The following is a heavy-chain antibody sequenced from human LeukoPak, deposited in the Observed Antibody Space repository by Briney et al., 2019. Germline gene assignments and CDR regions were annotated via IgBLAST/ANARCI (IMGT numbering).Heavy chain of an antibody. Sequence: PGGSLRLSCAASGFTFSSYSMNWVRQAPGKGLEWVSSISSSSSYIYYADSVKGRFTISRDNAKNSLYLQMNSLRAEDTAVYYCARDRKEYYDFWSGPDAFDIWGQGTMVTVSS. D-gene: IGHD3-3*01. CDR3: ARDRKEYYDFWSGPDAFDI. CDR2: ISSSSSYI. V-gene: IGHV3-21*01. CDR1: GFTFSSYS. J-gene: IGHJ3*02.